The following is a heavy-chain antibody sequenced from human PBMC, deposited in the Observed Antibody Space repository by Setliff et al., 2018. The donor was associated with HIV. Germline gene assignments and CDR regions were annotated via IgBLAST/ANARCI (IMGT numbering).Heavy chain of an antibody. D-gene: IGHD3-10*01. CDR2: VNPNSGDA. CDR3: ARNFGLSPSGKYYYYYGMDI. V-gene: IGHV1-2*02. J-gene: IGHJ6*02. CDR1: GYTFTGHY. Sequence: VKVSCKASGYTFTGHYLRWVRQAPGQGLEWLGWVNPNSGDAIYAQNFQGRVTMTRDTSINAAYMELRGLRSDDTAVYYCARNFGLSPSGKYYYYYGMDIWGQGTTVTVSS.